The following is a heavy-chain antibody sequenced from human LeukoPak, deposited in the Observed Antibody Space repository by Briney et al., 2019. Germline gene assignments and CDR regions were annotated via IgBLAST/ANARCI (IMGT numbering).Heavy chain of an antibody. J-gene: IGHJ6*02. D-gene: IGHD4-17*01. CDR1: GGTFSSYA. CDR3: ARAPLYGDSRYYYYGMDV. Sequence: PVKVSCKASGGTFSSYAISWVRQAPGQGLEWMGGIIPIFGTANYAQKFQGRVTITADESTSTAYMELSSLRSEDTAVYYCARAPLYGDSRYYYYGMDVWGQGTTVTVSS. CDR2: IIPIFGTA. V-gene: IGHV1-69*13.